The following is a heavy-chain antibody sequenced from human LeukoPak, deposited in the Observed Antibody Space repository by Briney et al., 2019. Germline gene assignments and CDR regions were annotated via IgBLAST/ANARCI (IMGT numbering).Heavy chain of an antibody. J-gene: IGHJ5*02. CDR2: INHSGST. D-gene: IGHD6-25*01. V-gene: IGHV4-39*07. CDR1: GGSISTSSYY. Sequence: SETLSLTCTVSGGSISTSSYYWGWIRQSPGKGLEWIGEINHSGSTNYNPTLKSRVTISVDTSKKQFSLRLTSVTAADTAVYYCARGARRAGYGSDWFSRWFDPWGQGTLVTVSS. CDR3: ARGARRAGYGSDWFSRWFDP.